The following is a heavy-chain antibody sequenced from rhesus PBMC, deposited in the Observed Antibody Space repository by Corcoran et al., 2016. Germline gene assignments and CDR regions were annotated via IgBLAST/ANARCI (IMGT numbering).Heavy chain of an antibody. Sequence: QVQLQESGPGLVKPSEPLSLTCAVSCGSISGDSWNWIRQPPGEGLEWIGYIGGASGSTYYNPSLKSRVTISTDTSKNQFSLKLTSVTAADTAMYYCSRGDSSSRLGSYWGQGVLVTVSS. V-gene: IGHV4-165*02. J-gene: IGHJ4*01. CDR3: SRGDSSSRLGSY. CDR2: IGGASGST. CDR1: CGSISGDS. D-gene: IGHD6-43*01.